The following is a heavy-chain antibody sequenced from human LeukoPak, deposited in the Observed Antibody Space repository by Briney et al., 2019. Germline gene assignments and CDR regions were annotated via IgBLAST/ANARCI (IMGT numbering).Heavy chain of an antibody. D-gene: IGHD3-3*01. J-gene: IGHJ4*02. CDR2: INSDGSST. CDR1: GFTFSSYW. V-gene: IGHV3-74*01. Sequence: PGGSLRLSCAASGFTFSSYWMHWVRQAPGKGLVWVSRINSDGSSTSYADSVKGRFTISRDNAKNTLYLQMNSLRAEDTAVYYCARGDFWSGYLVYYFDYWGPGTLVTVSS. CDR3: ARGDFWSGYLVYYFDY.